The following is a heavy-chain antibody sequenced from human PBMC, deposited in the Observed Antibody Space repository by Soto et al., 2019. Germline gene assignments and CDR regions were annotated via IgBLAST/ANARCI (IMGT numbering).Heavy chain of an antibody. CDR3: ANQEWELDYYYYGMDV. CDR2: IYYSGST. CDR1: GGSVSCGSYY. J-gene: IGHJ6*02. V-gene: IGHV4-61*01. D-gene: IGHD1-26*01. Sequence: SEPLCLTCTVSGGSVSCGSYYWSWIRQPPGKGLEWIGYIYYSGSTNYNPSLKSRVTISVDTSKNQFSLKLSSVTAADTAVYYCANQEWELDYYYYGMDVWGQGTTVTVSS.